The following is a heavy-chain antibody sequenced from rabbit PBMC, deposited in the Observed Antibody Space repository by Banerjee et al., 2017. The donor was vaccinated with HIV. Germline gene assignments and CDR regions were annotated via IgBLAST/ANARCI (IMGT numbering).Heavy chain of an antibody. CDR3: ARDDAAGSAYLYYFFL. CDR1: GFSFSSNYY. Sequence: QSLEESGGDLVKPGASLTLTCTASGFSFSSNYYMCWVRQAPGKGLEWIACIYAGSSGSTYYASWAKGRFTISKTSSTTVTLQMTSLTAADTATYFCARDDAAGSAYLYYFFLWGQGTLVTVS. CDR2: IYAGSSGST. D-gene: IGHD4-2*01. J-gene: IGHJ4*01. V-gene: IGHV1S40*01.